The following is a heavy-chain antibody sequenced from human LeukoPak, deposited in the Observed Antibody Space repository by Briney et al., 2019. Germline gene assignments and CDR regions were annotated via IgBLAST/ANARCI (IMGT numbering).Heavy chain of an antibody. V-gene: IGHV3-7*03. J-gene: IGHJ4*02. Sequence: GGSLRLSCAASGCTFSNYWMNWVRQAPGKGLEWVANIKYDGSEEHYVDSVKGRFTISRDNAKNSLYLQMNGLRAEDTAVYYCARDKTSVTTFGYWGQGTLVTVSS. D-gene: IGHD4-17*01. CDR3: ARDKTSVTTFGY. CDR2: IKYDGSEE. CDR1: GCTFSNYW.